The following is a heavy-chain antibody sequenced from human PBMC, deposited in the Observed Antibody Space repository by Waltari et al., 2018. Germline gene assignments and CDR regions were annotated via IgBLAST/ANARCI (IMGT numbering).Heavy chain of an antibody. J-gene: IGHJ4*02. D-gene: IGHD3-22*01. Sequence: QVQLVQSGAEVKKPGASVKVSCKASGYTFTSYAMHWVRQAPGQRLEWMGWINAGNGKTKYSRKVQGRVTITRETSASTAYMELSSLRSEDTAVYYCARDPIPSTYYYDSSGYYSLDYWGQGTLVTVSS. CDR3: ARDPIPSTYYYDSSGYYSLDY. V-gene: IGHV1-3*01. CDR2: INAGNGKT. CDR1: GYTFTSYA.